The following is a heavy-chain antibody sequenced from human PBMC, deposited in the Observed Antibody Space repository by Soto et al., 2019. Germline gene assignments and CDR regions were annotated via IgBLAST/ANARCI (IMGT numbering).Heavy chain of an antibody. Sequence: QVQLVQSGAEVKTPGSSLKVSCTVSGSRFSNYVISWVRQAPGHGLEWLGRIIPIVNSTQYAQKFQGRVTITADKSTNTAPLELSSLRSDDTAVYYCAREGRGKKAGYNGLVSLGYWGQGTLVTVSS. CDR3: AREGRGKKAGYNGLVSLGY. V-gene: IGHV1-69*06. J-gene: IGHJ4*02. D-gene: IGHD2-2*02. CDR1: GSRFSNYV. CDR2: IIPIVNST.